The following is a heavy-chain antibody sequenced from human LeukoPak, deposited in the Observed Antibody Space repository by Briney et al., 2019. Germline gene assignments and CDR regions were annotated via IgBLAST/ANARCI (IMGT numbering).Heavy chain of an antibody. CDR3: ARDRYDFWSGYSSLSWFDP. V-gene: IGHV3-11*04. J-gene: IGHJ5*02. Sequence: PGGSLRLSCVASGFTFSDYYMSWIRQAPGKGLEWVSYITSSGSTIYYADSVKGRFTISRDNAKNSLYLQMNSLRAEDTAVYYCARDRYDFWSGYSSLSWFDPWGQGTLVTVSS. CDR2: ITSSGSTI. CDR1: GFTFSDYY. D-gene: IGHD3-3*01.